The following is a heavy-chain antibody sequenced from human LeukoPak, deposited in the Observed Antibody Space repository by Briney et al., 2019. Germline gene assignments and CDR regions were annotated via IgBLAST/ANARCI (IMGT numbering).Heavy chain of an antibody. CDR3: ARGGSRGPSPGDY. D-gene: IGHD2-15*01. Sequence: ASVKVSCKASGYTFTSYYIHWVRQAPGQGLEWMGIIHPSGGSPSYAQKFQGRVTMTRDTSTSTVYMELSSLRSEDTAVYYCARGGSRGPSPGDYWGQGTLVTVSS. V-gene: IGHV1-46*01. J-gene: IGHJ4*02. CDR2: IHPSGGSP. CDR1: GYTFTSYY.